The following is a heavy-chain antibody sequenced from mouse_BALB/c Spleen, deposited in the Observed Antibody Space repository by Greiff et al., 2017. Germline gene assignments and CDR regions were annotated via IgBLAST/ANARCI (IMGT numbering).Heavy chain of an antibody. CDR1: GYSITSDYA. CDR2: ISYDGSN. CDR3: ARITTVVATDYYAMDY. Sequence: EVQLKESGPGLVKPSQSLSLTCTVTGYSITSDYAWNWIRQFPGNKLEWMGYISYDGSNNYNPSLKNRISITRDTSKNQFFLKLNSVTTEDTATYCCARITTVVATDYYAMDYWGQGTSVTVSS. V-gene: IGHV3-6*02. J-gene: IGHJ4*01. D-gene: IGHD1-1*01.